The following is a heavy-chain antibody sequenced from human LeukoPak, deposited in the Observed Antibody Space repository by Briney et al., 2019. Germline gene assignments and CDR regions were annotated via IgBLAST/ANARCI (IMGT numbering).Heavy chain of an antibody. CDR3: AREPPYGDYGIDY. D-gene: IGHD4-17*01. Sequence: SETLSLTCTVSGGSISSGGYYWSWIRQHPGKGLEWIGRIYTSGSTNYNPSLKSRVTMSVDTSKNQFSLKLSSVTAADTAVYYCAREPPYGDYGIDYWGQGTLVTVSS. CDR2: IYTSGST. CDR1: GGSISSGGYY. V-gene: IGHV4-61*02. J-gene: IGHJ4*02.